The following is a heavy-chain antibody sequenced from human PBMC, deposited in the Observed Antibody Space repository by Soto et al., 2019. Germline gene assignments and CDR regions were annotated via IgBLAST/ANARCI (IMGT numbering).Heavy chain of an antibody. V-gene: IGHV1-8*01. CDR1: GYTFGNND. CDR2: MNPNSGNT. Sequence: ASVKVSCKASGYTFGNNDISWVRQATGQGLEWMGWMNPNSGNTGYAQKFQGRVSMTRNTSITTAYLELNSLRSDDTAIYYCARMATSGTLNWFDPWGQGTLVTVSS. J-gene: IGHJ5*02. CDR3: ARMATSGTLNWFDP.